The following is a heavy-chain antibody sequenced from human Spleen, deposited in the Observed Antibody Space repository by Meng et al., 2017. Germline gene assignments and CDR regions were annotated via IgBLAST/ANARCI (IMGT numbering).Heavy chain of an antibody. CDR2: INAVFGTT. CDR3: ARKAGNCISTTCYSLDY. D-gene: IGHD2-2*01. CDR1: GGSFSNYV. Sequence: SVKVSCKALGGSFSNYVIGGVRQAPGQGLEWMGGINAVFGTTNYAQKFQDRVTITSDESTSTVYMELTRLTSEDTAVYFCARKAGNCISTTCYSLDYWGQGTLVTVSS. V-gene: IGHV1-69*13. J-gene: IGHJ4*02.